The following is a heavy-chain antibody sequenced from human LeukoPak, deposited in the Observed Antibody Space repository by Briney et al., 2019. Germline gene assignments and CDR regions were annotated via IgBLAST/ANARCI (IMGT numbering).Heavy chain of an antibody. J-gene: IGHJ4*02. Sequence: GGSLRLSCAASGFTLDDYGMSWVRQAPGKGLEWVSGINWNGGSTGYADSVKGRFTVSRDNAKNSLYLQMNSLRAEDTALYYCARGEGDGNLDYWGQGTLVTVSS. CDR1: GFTLDDYG. V-gene: IGHV3-20*04. D-gene: IGHD1-14*01. CDR3: ARGEGDGNLDY. CDR2: INWNGGST.